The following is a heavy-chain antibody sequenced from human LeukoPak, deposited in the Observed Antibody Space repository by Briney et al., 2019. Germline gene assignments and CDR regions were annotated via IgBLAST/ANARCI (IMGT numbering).Heavy chain of an antibody. Sequence: GGSLRLSCAGSGFTFRSYSMNWVRQAPGKGLEWVSYISSSSGTIYYADSVKGRFTISRDNAKNSLYLQMNSLRAEDTAVYYCAKEHSSSWYYFDYWGQGTLVTVSS. D-gene: IGHD6-13*01. CDR3: AKEHSSSWYYFDY. V-gene: IGHV3-48*01. CDR1: GFTFRSYS. CDR2: ISSSSGTI. J-gene: IGHJ4*02.